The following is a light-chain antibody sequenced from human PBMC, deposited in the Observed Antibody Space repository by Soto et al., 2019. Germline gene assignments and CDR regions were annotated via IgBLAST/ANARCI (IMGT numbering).Light chain of an antibody. CDR3: QQYGSSRVT. Sequence: EIVLTQSPGTLSLSPGERATLSCRASQSVSSSYLAWYQQKPGQAPRLLIYGASSRATGIPDRFSGSGPGTDFTLTISRLEPEDFAVYYCQQYGSSRVTFGQGTKVEIK. CDR1: QSVSSSY. V-gene: IGKV3-20*01. CDR2: GAS. J-gene: IGKJ1*01.